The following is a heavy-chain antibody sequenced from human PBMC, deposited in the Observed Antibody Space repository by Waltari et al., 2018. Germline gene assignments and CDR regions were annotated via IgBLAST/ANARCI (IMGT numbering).Heavy chain of an antibody. CDR2: IIQVGSER. CDR3: VRPRTALFREGLNV. Sequence: EAQLVESGGGLVQPGGSLRLTFVASGFPFRAYWRFWVRQAPGKGLEWVANIIQVGSERYHADSVKGRFTISRDNAKNSLYLEMNSLGVEDTAVYYCVRPRTALFREGLNVWGQGTQVIVSS. D-gene: IGHD2-21*02. CDR1: GFPFRAYW. J-gene: IGHJ1*01. V-gene: IGHV3-7*01.